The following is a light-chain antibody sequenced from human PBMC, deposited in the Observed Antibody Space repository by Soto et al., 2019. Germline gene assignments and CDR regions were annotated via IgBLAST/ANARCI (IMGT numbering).Light chain of an antibody. J-gene: IGKJ1*01. CDR2: GAS. CDR1: QSVSASY. Sequence: EIVLTQSPGTLSLSPGERATLSCRASQSVSASYLVWYQQKPGQAPRLLIYGASSRATGIPDRFSGSGSGTDFTLTISRLEPEDVAVYYCQHYGDSSWTVGQGTKGDIK. CDR3: QHYGDSSWT. V-gene: IGKV3-20*01.